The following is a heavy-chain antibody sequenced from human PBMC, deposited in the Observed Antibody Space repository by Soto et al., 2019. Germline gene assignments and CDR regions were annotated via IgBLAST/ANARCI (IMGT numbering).Heavy chain of an antibody. CDR1: GGTFSSYT. CDR3: ARGQQERRQDAFDI. J-gene: IGHJ3*02. V-gene: IGHV1-69*02. D-gene: IGHD1-1*01. CDR2: IIPILGIA. Sequence: QVQLVQSGAEVKKPGSSVKVSCKASGGTFSSYTISWVRQAPGQGLEWMGRIIPILGIANYAQKFQGRVTITADKSTSTAYMELSSLRSEDTAVYYCARGQQERRQDAFDIWGQGTMVTVSS.